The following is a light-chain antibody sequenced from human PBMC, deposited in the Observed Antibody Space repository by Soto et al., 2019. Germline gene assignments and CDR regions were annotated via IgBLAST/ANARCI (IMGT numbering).Light chain of an antibody. V-gene: IGKV3-20*01. J-gene: IGKJ4*01. CDR1: QSVSSSY. CDR3: QQYGSLPLT. CDR2: GAS. Sequence: IGFSQSPGTLSLSPGEGATLACRASQSVSSSYLAWYQPKPGQPPRLLIYGASSRATGIPDRFSGSGSWTDCTLTISSLEPEDVAVDYCQQYGSLPLTFGGGTKVDIK.